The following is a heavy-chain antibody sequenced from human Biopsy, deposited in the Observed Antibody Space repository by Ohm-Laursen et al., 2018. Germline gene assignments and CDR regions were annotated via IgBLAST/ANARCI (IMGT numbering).Heavy chain of an antibody. Sequence: SLRLSCAAPGFAFNNVWMNWVRPAPGRGLEWLGRLKTKAEGETTEYAAPVKGRFSIARDDSKNTLYLQMTSLKIEDTAVYFCTTRIRTTNDNWGQGTLVTVSS. CDR1: GFAFNNVW. J-gene: IGHJ4*02. V-gene: IGHV3-15*01. D-gene: IGHD1-7*01. CDR2: LKTKAEGETT. CDR3: TTRIRTTNDN.